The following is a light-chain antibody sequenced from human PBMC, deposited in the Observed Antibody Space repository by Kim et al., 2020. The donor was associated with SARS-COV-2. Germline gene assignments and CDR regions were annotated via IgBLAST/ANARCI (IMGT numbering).Light chain of an antibody. CDR1: SGSIDDNY. V-gene: IGLV6-57*04. Sequence: NFMLTQPHSVSESPGKTVTISCTRSSGSIDDNYVQWYQQRPGGVPTAVIYEDDQRSSGVSDRFSGSIDNSSNSASLTISGLRTEDEADYYCQSYNRDNVLFGGGTQLTVL. CDR2: EDD. CDR3: QSYNRDNVL. J-gene: IGLJ2*01.